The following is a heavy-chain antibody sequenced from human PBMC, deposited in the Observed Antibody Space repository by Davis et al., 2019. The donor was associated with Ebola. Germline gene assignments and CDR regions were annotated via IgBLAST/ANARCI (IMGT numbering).Heavy chain of an antibody. D-gene: IGHD3-16*02. Sequence: PSETLSLTCTVSGGSISSGGYYWSWIRQHPGKGLEWIGYIYYSGSTYYNPSLKSRVTISVDTSKNQFSLKLSSVTAADTAVYYCARDHDVWGSYRTLDYWGQGTLVTVSS. CDR3: ARDHDVWGSYRTLDY. CDR1: GGSISSGGYY. V-gene: IGHV4-31*03. CDR2: IYYSGST. J-gene: IGHJ4*02.